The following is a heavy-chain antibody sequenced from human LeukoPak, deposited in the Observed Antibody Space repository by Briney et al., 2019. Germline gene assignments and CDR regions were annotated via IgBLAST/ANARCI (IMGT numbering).Heavy chain of an antibody. CDR3: AKDWQWLAPPSYYFDY. J-gene: IGHJ4*02. CDR2: ISSSSSYI. Sequence: GGSLRLSCAASGFTFSSYSMNWVRQAPGKGLEWVSSISSSSSYIYYADSVKGRFTISRDNSKNTLYLQMNSLRAEDTAVYYCAKDWQWLAPPSYYFDYWGQGTLVTVSS. CDR1: GFTFSSYS. D-gene: IGHD6-19*01. V-gene: IGHV3-21*01.